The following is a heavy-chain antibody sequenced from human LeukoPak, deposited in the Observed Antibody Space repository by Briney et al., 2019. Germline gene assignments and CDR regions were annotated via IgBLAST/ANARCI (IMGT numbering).Heavy chain of an antibody. CDR2: ISYDGSNK. J-gene: IGHJ4*02. Sequence: GGSLRLSCAASGFTFSSYAMHWVRQAPGKGLEWVAVISYDGSNKYYADSVKGRFTISRDNSKNTLYLQMNSLRAEDTAVYYCARDGSANGYSSSWDLWGQGTLVTVSS. V-gene: IGHV3-30-3*01. CDR1: GFTFSSYA. CDR3: ARDGSANGYSSSWDL. D-gene: IGHD6-13*01.